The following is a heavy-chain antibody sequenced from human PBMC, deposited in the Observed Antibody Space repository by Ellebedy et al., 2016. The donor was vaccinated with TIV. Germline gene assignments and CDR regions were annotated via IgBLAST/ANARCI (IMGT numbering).Heavy chain of an antibody. V-gene: IGHV3-23*01. CDR2: ISGSGDST. D-gene: IGHD2-21*01. CDR3: AKDPSVGSYSEY. J-gene: IGHJ4*02. Sequence: GESLKISCAASGFTFSRYGMAWVRQGPGKGLEWVSAISGSGDSTYYADSVKGRFTISRDNSKNTLYLQMNRLRAEDTALYYCAKDPSVGSYSEYWGQGTLVTVSS. CDR1: GFTFSRYG.